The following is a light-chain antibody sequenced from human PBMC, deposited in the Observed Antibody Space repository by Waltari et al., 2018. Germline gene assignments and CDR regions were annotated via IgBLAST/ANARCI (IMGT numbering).Light chain of an antibody. CDR2: EVG. CDR1: TSDIGAFNY. J-gene: IGLJ1*01. CDR3: SSYTTSRTYV. Sequence: QSALTQPASVSGSPGQSITISCTGTTSDIGAFNYVSWYQQHPGKAPKLVIYEVGNRPSGVSNRFSGSKSGITASLTISWLQAEDESDYYCSSYTTSRTYVFVTGTNVTVL. V-gene: IGLV2-14*01.